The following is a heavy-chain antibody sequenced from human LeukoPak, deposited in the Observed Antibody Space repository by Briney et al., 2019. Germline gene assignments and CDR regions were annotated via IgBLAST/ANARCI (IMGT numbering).Heavy chain of an antibody. J-gene: IGHJ4*02. CDR3: ARTPRLTRYCSGGSCSFFDY. CDR2: ISWNSGSI. V-gene: IGHV3-9*01. Sequence: GGSLRLSCAASGFTFDDYAMHWVRQAPGKGLEWVSGISWNSGSIGYADSVKGRFTISRDNAKNTLYLQMNSLRAEDTAVYYCARTPRLTRYCSGGSCSFFDYWGQGTPVTVSS. D-gene: IGHD2-15*01. CDR1: GFTFDDYA.